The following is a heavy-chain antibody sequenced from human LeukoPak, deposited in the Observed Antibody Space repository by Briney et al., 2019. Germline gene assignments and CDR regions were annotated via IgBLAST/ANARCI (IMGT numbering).Heavy chain of an antibody. J-gene: IGHJ4*02. D-gene: IGHD6-19*01. V-gene: IGHV3-48*04. CDR2: ISSSSSTI. Sequence: GGSLRLSCAASGFTFSSYSMNWVRQAPGKGLEWVSYISSSSSTIYYADSVKGRFTISRDDAKNSLYLQMNSLRAEDTAVYYCARGLGPLGYWGQGTLVTVSS. CDR3: ARGLGPLGY. CDR1: GFTFSSYS.